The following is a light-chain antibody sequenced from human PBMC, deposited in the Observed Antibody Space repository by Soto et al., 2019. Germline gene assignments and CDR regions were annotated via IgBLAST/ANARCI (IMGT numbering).Light chain of an antibody. CDR3: QQSYNGPFT. J-gene: IGKJ3*01. CDR2: SAS. V-gene: IGKV1-39*01. Sequence: DIQMTQSPSSLSASAGDRVTVTCRAGQSISRYLNWYQQRPGKAPKLLIYSASSLQTGVPSRFSGSGSGTDFTLTINSLQPEDFATYYCQQSYNGPFTFGPGTKVDIK. CDR1: QSISRY.